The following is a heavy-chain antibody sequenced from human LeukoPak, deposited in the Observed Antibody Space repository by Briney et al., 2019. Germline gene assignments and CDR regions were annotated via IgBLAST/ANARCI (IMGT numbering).Heavy chain of an antibody. J-gene: IGHJ6*04. D-gene: IGHD3-10*01. Sequence: SETLSLTCTVSGGSISSYYWSWIRQPPGKGLEWIGYIYYSGSTNYNPSLKSRVTISVDTSKNQFSLKLSSVTAADTAVYYCARGTMVRGVIFNYYYYGMDVWGKGTTVTVSS. CDR1: GGSISSYY. V-gene: IGHV4-59*01. CDR2: IYYSGST. CDR3: ARGTMVRGVIFNYYYYGMDV.